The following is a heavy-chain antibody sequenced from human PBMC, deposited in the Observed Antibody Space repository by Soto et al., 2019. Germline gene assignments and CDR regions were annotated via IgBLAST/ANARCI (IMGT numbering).Heavy chain of an antibody. CDR3: ARPLRDRNYYYGMAV. V-gene: IGHV1-69*01. Sequence: QVQLVQSGAEMQQPGASVRVSCQASGGTFSKYAFSWVRQAPGQGLEWLGGTIPMFVTPNYAQKFQGRVAISADESTATVYMELSSLRSEDTAVYFCARPLRDRNYYYGMAVWGQGTTVTVSS. J-gene: IGHJ6*02. CDR2: TIPMFVTP. D-gene: IGHD3-22*01. CDR1: GGTFSKYA.